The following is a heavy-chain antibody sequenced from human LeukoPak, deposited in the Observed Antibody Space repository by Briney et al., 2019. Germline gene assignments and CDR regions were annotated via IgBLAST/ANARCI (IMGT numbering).Heavy chain of an antibody. CDR2: IYYSGST. CDR1: GGSISSSSYY. D-gene: IGHD5-18*01. J-gene: IGHJ5*02. CDR3: ARVDSYGSCWFDP. Sequence: LETLSLTCTVSGGSISSSSYYWGWIRQPPGKGLEWIGSIYYSGSTYYNPSLKSRVTISVDTSKNQFSLKLSSVTAADTAVYYCARVDSYGSCWFDPWGQGTQVTVSS. V-gene: IGHV4-39*07.